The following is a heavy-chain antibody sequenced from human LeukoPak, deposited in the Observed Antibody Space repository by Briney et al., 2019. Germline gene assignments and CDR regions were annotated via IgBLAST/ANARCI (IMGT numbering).Heavy chain of an antibody. J-gene: IGHJ3*02. CDR2: IYPGDSDT. CDR3: ARPAVVTAINDAFDI. Sequence: GESLKISCKGSGYSFTSYWIGWVRQMPGKGLEWMGIIYPGDSDTRYSPSFQGQVTISADKFISTAYLQWSSLKASDTAMYYCARPAVVTAINDAFDIWGQGTMVTVSS. D-gene: IGHD2-21*02. V-gene: IGHV5-51*01. CDR1: GYSFTSYW.